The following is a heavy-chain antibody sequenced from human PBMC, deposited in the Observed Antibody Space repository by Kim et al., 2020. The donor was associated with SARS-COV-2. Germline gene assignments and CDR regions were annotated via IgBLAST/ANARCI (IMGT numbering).Heavy chain of an antibody. D-gene: IGHD6-13*01. CDR2: IWYDGSNK. V-gene: IGHV3-33*01. Sequence: GGSLRLSCAASGFTFSSYGMHWVRQAPGKGLEWVAVIWYDGSNKYYADSVKGRFTISRDNSKNTLYLQMNSLRAEDTAADYCSRDQNSSSYWGFYYYYY. CDR1: GFTFSSYG. CDR3: SRDQNSSSYWGFYYYYY. J-gene: IGHJ6*01.